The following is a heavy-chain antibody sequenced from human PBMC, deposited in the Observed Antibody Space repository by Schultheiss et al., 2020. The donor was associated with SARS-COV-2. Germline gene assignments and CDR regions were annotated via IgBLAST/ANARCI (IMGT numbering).Heavy chain of an antibody. CDR3: AKAPSIGWDWFDP. Sequence: GGSLRLSCSASGFTFSNYAMHWVRQAPGKGLEYVSVISSNGGSTYYADSVKGRFTISRDNSKNTLYLQMNSLRAEDTAVYYCAKAPSIGWDWFDPWGQGTLVTVSS. D-gene: IGHD6-19*01. J-gene: IGHJ5*02. CDR1: GFTFSNYA. V-gene: IGHV3-64*04. CDR2: ISSNGGST.